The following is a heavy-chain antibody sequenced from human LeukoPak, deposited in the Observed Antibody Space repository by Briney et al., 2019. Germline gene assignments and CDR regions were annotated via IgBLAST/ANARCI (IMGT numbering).Heavy chain of an antibody. CDR1: GGSISSGSYY. CDR3: ARDGGSGSYDY. Sequence: SETLSLTCTVSGGSISSGSYYWSWIRQPAGKGLEWIGRIYTSGSTNYNPSLKSRVTISVDTSKNQFSLKLSSVTAADTAVYYCARDGGSGSYDYWGQGTLVTVSS. V-gene: IGHV4-61*02. D-gene: IGHD1-26*01. CDR2: IYTSGST. J-gene: IGHJ4*02.